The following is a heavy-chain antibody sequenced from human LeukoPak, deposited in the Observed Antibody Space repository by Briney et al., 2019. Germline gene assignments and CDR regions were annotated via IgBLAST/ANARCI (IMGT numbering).Heavy chain of an antibody. J-gene: IGHJ5*02. CDR3: ARDPSGYCSGGSCYSFWFDP. CDR2: IHDSGST. D-gene: IGHD2-15*01. V-gene: IGHV4-39*07. Sequence: SETLSLTCTVSGGSISSSNYYWGWIRQPPGKGLEWIGSIHDSGSTYYNPSLESRVTISVDTSKNQFSLKLSSVTAADTAVYYCARDPSGYCSGGSCYSFWFDPWGQGTLVTVSS. CDR1: GGSISSSNYY.